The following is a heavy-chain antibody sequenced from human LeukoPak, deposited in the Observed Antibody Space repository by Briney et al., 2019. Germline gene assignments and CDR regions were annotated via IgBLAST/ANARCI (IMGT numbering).Heavy chain of an antibody. CDR3: ARAPWLVPNGMDV. CDR2: ISSSGSTI. J-gene: IGHJ6*02. D-gene: IGHD6-19*01. V-gene: IGHV3-11*01. Sequence: PGGSLRLSCAASGFTFSDYYMSWIRQAPGKGLEWVSYISSSGSTIYYADSVKGRFTISRDNAKNSLYLQMNSLRAGDTAVYYCARAPWLVPNGMDVWGQGTTVTVSS. CDR1: GFTFSDYY.